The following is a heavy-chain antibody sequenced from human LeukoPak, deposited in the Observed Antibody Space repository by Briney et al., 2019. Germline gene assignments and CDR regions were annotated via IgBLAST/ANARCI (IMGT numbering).Heavy chain of an antibody. D-gene: IGHD6-13*01. CDR1: GFTFSTYA. CDR3: AKSTESSSWYRVYDY. CDR2: ISYDGSNK. Sequence: PGRSLRLSCAASGFTFSTYAMHWVRQGPGKGLEWVAVISYDGSNKYYADSVKGRFTISRDNSKNTLHLQMNSLRAEDTAVYYCAKSTESSSWYRVYDYWGQGALVTVSS. J-gene: IGHJ4*02. V-gene: IGHV3-30-3*02.